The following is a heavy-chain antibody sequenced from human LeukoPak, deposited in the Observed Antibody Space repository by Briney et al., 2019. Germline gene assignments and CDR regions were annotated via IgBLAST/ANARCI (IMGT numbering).Heavy chain of an antibody. D-gene: IGHD2-8*01. V-gene: IGHV4-34*01. CDR2: INHSGST. CDR3: ARAVNGNYYYGMDV. Sequence: SETLSLTCAVYGGSFSGYYWSWIRQPPGKGQEWIGEINHSGSTNYNPSLKSRVTISVDTSKNQFSLKLSSVTAADTAVYYCARAVNGNYYYGMDVWGQGTTVTVSS. J-gene: IGHJ6*02. CDR1: GGSFSGYY.